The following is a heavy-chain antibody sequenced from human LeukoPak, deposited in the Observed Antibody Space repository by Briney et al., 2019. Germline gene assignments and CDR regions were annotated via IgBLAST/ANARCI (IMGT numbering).Heavy chain of an antibody. D-gene: IGHD6-13*01. CDR2: IYTGDSDT. V-gene: IGHV5-51*01. Sequence: GESPKISCKASGYTFTSFFIGWVRQMPGQGLEWMGIIYTGDSDTRYSPSFQGQVTISVDKSISTAYLQWRSLKASDTAIYYCARPITGAGTDLGYWGQGILVTVSS. CDR3: ARPITGAGTDLGY. CDR1: GYTFTSFF. J-gene: IGHJ4*02.